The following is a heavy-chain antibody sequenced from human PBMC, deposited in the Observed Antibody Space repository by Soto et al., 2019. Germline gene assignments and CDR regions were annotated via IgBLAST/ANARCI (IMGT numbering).Heavy chain of an antibody. J-gene: IGHJ4*02. D-gene: IGHD3-10*01. CDR2: INHSGST. CDR1: GGSFSGYY. CDR3: ARAMVRGVIISALGY. Sequence: SETLSLTCAVYGGSFSGYYWSWIRQPPGKGLEWIGEINHSGSTNYNPSLKSRVTISVDTSKNQFSLKLSSVTAADTAVYYCARAMVRGVIISALGYWGQGTLVTVSS. V-gene: IGHV4-34*01.